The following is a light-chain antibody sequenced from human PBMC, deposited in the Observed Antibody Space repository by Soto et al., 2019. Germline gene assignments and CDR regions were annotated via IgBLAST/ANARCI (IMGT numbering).Light chain of an antibody. Sequence: RASQSMGSWLAWYQQKPGKAPKLLIYDASSLQSGVPSRFSCSGSGRDFTLTLGSLQPEDFATYYCQQTNSLLWTFGQGTKVDIK. J-gene: IGKJ1*01. CDR3: QQTNSLLWT. CDR1: QSMGSW. CDR2: DAS. V-gene: IGKV1-12*01.